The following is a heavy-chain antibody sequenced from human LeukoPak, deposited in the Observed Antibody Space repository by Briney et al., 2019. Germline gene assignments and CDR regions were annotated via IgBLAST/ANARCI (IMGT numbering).Heavy chain of an antibody. CDR3: ARDNDFDY. CDR2: IYPGGGST. D-gene: IGHD2-8*01. V-gene: IGHV1-46*01. Sequence: ASVKVSCMASGYTFTSYYIHWVRQAPGQGLEWMGIIYPGGGSTSYAQKFQGRVTMTRDMSTSTVYMELSSLRSEDTAVYYCARDNDFDYWGQGTLVTVSS. CDR1: GYTFTSYY. J-gene: IGHJ4*02.